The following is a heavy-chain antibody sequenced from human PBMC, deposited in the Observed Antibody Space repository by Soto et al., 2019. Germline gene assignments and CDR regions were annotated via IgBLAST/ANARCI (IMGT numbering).Heavy chain of an antibody. V-gene: IGHV3-21*01. CDR3: ARTSWDNAAFDI. D-gene: IGHD1-26*01. CDR2: ISGSNYCT. CDR1: GFTFSSYI. Sequence: GGSLRLSCAASGFTFSSYIMNCVRQAPGKGLEWVSCISGSNYCTYYTDSLKGRFTISRDNAEYSLYLQMNSLRAEDRAIYYCARTSWDNAAFDIWGQGTLVTVSS. J-gene: IGHJ3*02.